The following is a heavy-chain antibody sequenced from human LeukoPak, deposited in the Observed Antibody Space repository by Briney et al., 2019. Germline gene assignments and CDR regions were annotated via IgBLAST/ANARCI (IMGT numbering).Heavy chain of an antibody. CDR1: DGSISSGDYY. CDR3: ARGNDRAAGRNFDY. CDR2: IYYSGST. D-gene: IGHD6-13*01. J-gene: IGHJ4*02. V-gene: IGHV4-30-4*01. Sequence: SETLSLTCTVSDGSISSGDYYWSWIRQPPGKGLEWIGYIYYSGSTYYNPSLKSRVTISVDTSKNQFSLKLSSVTAADTAVYYCARGNDRAAGRNFDYWGQGTLVTVSS.